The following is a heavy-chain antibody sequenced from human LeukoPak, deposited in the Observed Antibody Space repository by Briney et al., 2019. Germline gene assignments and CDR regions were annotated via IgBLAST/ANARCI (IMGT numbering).Heavy chain of an antibody. CDR2: ISYDGSKK. CDR3: LTWELRIDY. CDR1: GFTFSSYA. V-gene: IGHV3-30*04. J-gene: IGHJ4*02. Sequence: GGSLRLSCAASGFTFSSYAMHWVRQAPGEGLEWVAVISYDGSKKYYADSVKGLFIISRDNSKNTLYLQMNSLRVEDTAVYYCLTWELRIDYWGQGTLVTVSS. D-gene: IGHD1-26*01.